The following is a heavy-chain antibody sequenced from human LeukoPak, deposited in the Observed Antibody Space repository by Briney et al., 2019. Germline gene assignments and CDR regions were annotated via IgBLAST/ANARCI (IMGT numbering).Heavy chain of an antibody. J-gene: IGHJ4*02. CDR1: GFTFSSYE. CDR2: ISSSGSTI. Sequence: GGSLRLSCAASGFTFSSYEMNWVRQAPGKGLEWVSYISSSGSTIYYADSVKGRFTISRDNSKNTLYLQMNSLRAEDTAVYYCAKGYSYGHIFDYWGQGTLVTVSS. D-gene: IGHD5-18*01. V-gene: IGHV3-48*03. CDR3: AKGYSYGHIFDY.